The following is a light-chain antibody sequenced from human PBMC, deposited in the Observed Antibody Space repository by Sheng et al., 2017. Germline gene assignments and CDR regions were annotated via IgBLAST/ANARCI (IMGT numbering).Light chain of an antibody. J-gene: IGKJ3*01. Sequence: EIVMTQSPATLSVSPGERATLSCRASQSVNSKLAWYQQKPGQAPRLLISGTSSRATGIPDRFSGSGSGTDFTLTISRLEPEDFAVYYCQQYGSLFTFGPGTKVDIK. CDR3: QQYGSLFT. CDR2: GTS. CDR1: QSVNSK. V-gene: IGKV3-20*01.